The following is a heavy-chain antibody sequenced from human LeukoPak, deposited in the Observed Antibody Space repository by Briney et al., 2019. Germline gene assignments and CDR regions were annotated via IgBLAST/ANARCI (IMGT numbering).Heavy chain of an antibody. CDR1: GGSFSDYQ. V-gene: IGHV4-34*01. D-gene: IGHD3-16*01. CDR3: ARLPLPRWGYIDY. Sequence: PSETLSLTCAVSGGSFSDYQWNWIRQSPGKGLEWLGEISHSGTTTYNPSLKSRVTISVDTSKNQFSLRLRSVTAADTAVYYCARLPLPRWGYIDYWGQGTLVTVSS. J-gene: IGHJ4*02. CDR2: ISHSGTT.